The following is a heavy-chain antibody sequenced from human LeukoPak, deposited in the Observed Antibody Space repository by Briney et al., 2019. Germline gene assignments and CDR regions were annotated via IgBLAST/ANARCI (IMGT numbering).Heavy chain of an antibody. CDR2: INPNSGGT. CDR1: GYTFTCYY. D-gene: IGHD3-22*01. CDR3: ARDSSGYPFAY. Sequence: GASVKVSCQASGYTFTCYYMHWARQAPGQGLEWMGWINPNSGGTNYAQKFQGRVTMTRDTSISTAYMKLSRLRSDDTAVYYCARDSSGYPFAYWGQGTLVTVSS. V-gene: IGHV1-2*02. J-gene: IGHJ4*02.